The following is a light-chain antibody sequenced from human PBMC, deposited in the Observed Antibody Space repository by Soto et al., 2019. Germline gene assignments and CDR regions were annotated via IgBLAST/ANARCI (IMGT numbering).Light chain of an antibody. V-gene: IGLV1-36*01. J-gene: IGLJ2*01. CDR1: SFNIGNKP. Sequence: QSVLTQPPSVSGAPRQRVTISCSGSSFNIGNKPVNWYQQLPGKAPRLLIYYDDLLPSGVSDRFSGSKSGTSASLAISGLQSEDEADYYCATWDDSLNKEVFGGGTKLTVL. CDR3: ATWDDSLNKEV. CDR2: YDD.